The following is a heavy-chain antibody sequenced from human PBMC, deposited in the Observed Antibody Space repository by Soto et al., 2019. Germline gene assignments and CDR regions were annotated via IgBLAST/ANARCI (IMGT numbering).Heavy chain of an antibody. Sequence: GGSLSLSCAASGFTFSSYWMHWVRQAPGKGLVWVSRINSDGSSTSYADSVKGRFTISRDNAKNTLYLQMNSLRAEDTAVYYCAREARSAAGMLRNNWFDPWGQGTLVTVSS. J-gene: IGHJ5*02. CDR2: INSDGSST. CDR3: AREARSAAGMLRNNWFDP. D-gene: IGHD6-13*01. CDR1: GFTFSSYW. V-gene: IGHV3-74*01.